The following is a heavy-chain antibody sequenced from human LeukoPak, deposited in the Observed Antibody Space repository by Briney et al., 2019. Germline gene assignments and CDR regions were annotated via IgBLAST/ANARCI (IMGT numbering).Heavy chain of an antibody. CDR2: ISGSGGST. V-gene: IGHV3-23*01. D-gene: IGHD3-22*01. J-gene: IGHJ4*02. CDR1: GFTFSSYA. Sequence: GASLRLSCAASGFTFSSYAMSWVRQAPGKGLEWVSAISGSGGSTYYADSVKGRFPISRDNSKNTLYLQMNSLRAEDTAVYYCAKEMSSSGYYDALDYWGQGTLATVSS. CDR3: AKEMSSSGYYDALDY.